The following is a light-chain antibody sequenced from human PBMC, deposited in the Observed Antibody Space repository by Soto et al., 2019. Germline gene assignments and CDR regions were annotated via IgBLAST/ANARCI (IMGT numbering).Light chain of an antibody. CDR3: SSYTSSSTRV. J-gene: IGLJ1*01. Sequence: QSVLTQPASVSGSPGQSITISCPGTSSDVCGYNYVSWYQQHPGKAPKLMIYEVSNRPSGVSNRFSGSKSGNTASLTISGLQAEDEGDYYCSSYTSSSTRVFGTGTKVTVL. V-gene: IGLV2-14*01. CDR1: SSDVCGYNY. CDR2: EVS.